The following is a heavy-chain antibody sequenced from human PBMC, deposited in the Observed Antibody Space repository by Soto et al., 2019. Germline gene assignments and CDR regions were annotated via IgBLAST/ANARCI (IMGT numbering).Heavy chain of an antibody. Sequence: QVQLAESGGGVVQPGRSLRLSCVASGFTFTTYSIHWLGQAPGKGLEWVSVVSWDGKGKYYADSVKGRFTSSRDNFKNTAFLEMNSLTTEDTSVYYCAKEDSNDNWYFDFWGRGTRVTVSS. CDR2: VSWDGKGK. CDR3: AKEDSNDNWYFDF. J-gene: IGHJ2*01. V-gene: IGHV3-30*18. CDR1: GFTFTTYS. D-gene: IGHD3-22*01.